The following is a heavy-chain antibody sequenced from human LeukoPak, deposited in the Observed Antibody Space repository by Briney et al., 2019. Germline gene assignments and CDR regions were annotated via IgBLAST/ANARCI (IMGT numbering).Heavy chain of an antibody. CDR1: GYGFNSYW. J-gene: IGHJ3*02. Sequence: GESLKISCKGSGYGFNSYWIGWVRQMPGKGREWMGIIYLGDSDTRYSPSFQGQVTISVDKSISTAYLQWSSLKASDTAMYYCARRGSSWNGDAFDIWGQGTMVTVSS. V-gene: IGHV5-51*01. CDR2: IYLGDSDT. CDR3: ARRGSSWNGDAFDI. D-gene: IGHD6-13*01.